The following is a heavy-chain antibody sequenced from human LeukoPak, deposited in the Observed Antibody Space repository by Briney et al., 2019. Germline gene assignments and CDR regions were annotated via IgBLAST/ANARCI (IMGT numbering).Heavy chain of an antibody. D-gene: IGHD1-26*01. CDR2: IYYSGST. CDR1: GGSISSYY. V-gene: IGHV4-59*01. CDR3: ASGHREWELLG. Sequence: SQTLSLTCTVSGGSISSYYWSWIRQPPGKGLEWIGYIYYSGSTNCNPSLKSRVTISVDTSKNQFSLKLSSVTAADTAVYYCASGHREWELLGWGQGTLVTVSS. J-gene: IGHJ4*02.